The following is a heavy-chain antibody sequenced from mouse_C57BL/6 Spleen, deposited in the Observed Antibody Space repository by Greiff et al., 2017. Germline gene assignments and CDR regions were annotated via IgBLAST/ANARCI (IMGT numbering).Heavy chain of an antibody. CDR3: AIGWDDAMDY. Sequence: EVKVEESGGGLVKPGGSLKLSCAASGFTFSDYGMHWVRQAPEKGLEWVAYISSGSSTIYYADTVKGRFTISRDNAKNTLFLHMTSLRSEDTAMYYCAIGWDDAMDYWGQGTSVTVSS. J-gene: IGHJ4*01. CDR1: GFTFSDYG. D-gene: IGHD4-1*01. CDR2: ISSGSSTI. V-gene: IGHV5-17*01.